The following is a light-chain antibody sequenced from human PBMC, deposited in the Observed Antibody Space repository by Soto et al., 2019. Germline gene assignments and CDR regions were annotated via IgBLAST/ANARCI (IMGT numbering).Light chain of an antibody. V-gene: IGKV3-20*01. Sequence: IVLTQSPGTLSLSPGERATLSCRASQSVSSSYLAWYQQKPGQAPRLLIYGASSRATGIPDRFSGSGSGKDFTLTISRLEPEDFAVYYCQYYGSSSTFGQGTKVDI. CDR3: QYYGSSST. J-gene: IGKJ1*01. CDR2: GAS. CDR1: QSVSSSY.